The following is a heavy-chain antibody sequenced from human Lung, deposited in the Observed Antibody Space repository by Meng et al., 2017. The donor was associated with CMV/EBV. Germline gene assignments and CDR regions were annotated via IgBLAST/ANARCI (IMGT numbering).Heavy chain of an antibody. CDR1: GGSFSGYY. CDR3: ARSPWQQRGDFDY. J-gene: IGHJ4*02. D-gene: IGHD6-13*01. Sequence: SETLSLXCAVYGGSFSGYYWSWIRQPPGKGLEWIGEINHSGSTNYNPSLKSRVTISVDTSKNQFSLKLSSVTAADTAVYYCARSPWQQRGDFDYWCQGTLVTVSS. CDR2: INHSGST. V-gene: IGHV4-34*01.